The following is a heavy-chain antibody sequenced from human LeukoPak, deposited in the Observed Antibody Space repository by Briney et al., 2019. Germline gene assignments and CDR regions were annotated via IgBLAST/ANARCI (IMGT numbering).Heavy chain of an antibody. CDR1: GGSTSSYY. V-gene: IGHV4-59*01. CDR2: IYYSGST. D-gene: IGHD3-9*01. Sequence: PSETLSLTCTVSGGSTSSYYWSWIRQPPGKGLEWIGYIYYSGSTNYNPSLKSRVTISVDTSKNQFSLKLSSVTAADTAVYYCARSYYDIYYYGMDVWGQGTTVTVSS. CDR3: ARSYYDIYYYGMDV. J-gene: IGHJ6*02.